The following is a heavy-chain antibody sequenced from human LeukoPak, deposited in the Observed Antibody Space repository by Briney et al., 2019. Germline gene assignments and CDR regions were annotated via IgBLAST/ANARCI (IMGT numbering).Heavy chain of an antibody. CDR1: GFTFSSYA. CDR3: ASPVRLGWDYYDSSGYFAY. V-gene: IGHV3-30*04. Sequence: PGGSLRLSCAASGFTFSSYAMSWVRQAPGKGLEWVAAISFDGDNKYYADSVKGRYTISRDNSNNSLYLQMSSPRAEDTAVYYCASPVRLGWDYYDSSGYFAYWGQGTLVTVSS. J-gene: IGHJ4*02. D-gene: IGHD3-22*01. CDR2: ISFDGDNK.